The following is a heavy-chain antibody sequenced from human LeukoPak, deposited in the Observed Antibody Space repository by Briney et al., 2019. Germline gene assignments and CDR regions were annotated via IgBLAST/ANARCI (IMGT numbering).Heavy chain of an antibody. CDR2: IYYSGST. J-gene: IGHJ4*02. CDR3: AAGRGSTAPLGY. Sequence: SETLSLTCTVSGGSISSYYWSWIRQPPGKGLEWIGYIYYSGSTNYNPSLKSRVTISVDTSKNQFSLKLSSVTAADTAVYYCAAGRGSTAPLGYWGQGTLVTVSS. CDR1: GGSISSYY. D-gene: IGHD5/OR15-5a*01. V-gene: IGHV4-59*01.